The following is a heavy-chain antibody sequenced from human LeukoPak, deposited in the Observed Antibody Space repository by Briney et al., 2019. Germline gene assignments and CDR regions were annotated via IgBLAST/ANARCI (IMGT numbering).Heavy chain of an antibody. Sequence: GGSLRLSCAASGFTFSSYAMSWVRQAPGKGLEWVPVISGSGYSTYYADSVKGRFTISRDNSKNTLYLQMNSLRADDTAVYNCAKDRSGSTAEYFHRWGQGTLVTVSS. CDR2: ISGSGYST. CDR1: GFTFSSYA. D-gene: IGHD3-10*01. V-gene: IGHV3-23*01. CDR3: AKDRSGSTAEYFHR. J-gene: IGHJ1*01.